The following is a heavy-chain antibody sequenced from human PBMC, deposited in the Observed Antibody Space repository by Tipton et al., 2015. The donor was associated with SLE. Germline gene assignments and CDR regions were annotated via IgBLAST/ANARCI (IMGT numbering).Heavy chain of an antibody. Sequence: SLRLSCAASGFTVTSYPVHWVRQAPGKGLEWVATIYSGGYTYYADSVKGRFTISRDNSENTLYLQMNSLRGDDTAVYYCAKDKESGARGFDYWGQGILATVSS. V-gene: IGHV3-23*03. J-gene: IGHJ4*02. CDR2: IYSGGYT. CDR1: GFTVTSYP. D-gene: IGHD3-10*01. CDR3: AKDKESGARGFDY.